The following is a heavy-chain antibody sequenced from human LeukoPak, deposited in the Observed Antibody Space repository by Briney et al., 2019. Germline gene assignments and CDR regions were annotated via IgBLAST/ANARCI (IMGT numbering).Heavy chain of an antibody. J-gene: IGHJ6*03. CDR3: AKDGLRLYYYYYMDV. Sequence: GGSLRLSCVASGFTFSSYWIHWVRQAPGKGLVWVSRINGDGGSTDYADSVKGRFTISRDNAKNTLYLQMNSLRAEDTAVYYCAKDGLRLYYYYYMDVWGKGTTVTVSS. CDR1: GFTFSSYW. V-gene: IGHV3-74*01. CDR2: INGDGGST. D-gene: IGHD4-17*01.